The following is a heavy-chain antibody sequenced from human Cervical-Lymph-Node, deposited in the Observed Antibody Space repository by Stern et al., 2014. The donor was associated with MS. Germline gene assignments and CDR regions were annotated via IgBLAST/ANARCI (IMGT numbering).Heavy chain of an antibody. J-gene: IGHJ5*02. CDR3: ARDDRGSRFDP. D-gene: IGHD1-26*01. CDR1: GYIFTSQN. Sequence: VQLVESGAEVKKPGASVKVSCKASGYIFTSQNMHWGRQPPGQGLERVGIINPTSGNTNYAQKFQGRVIMTRDTSTSTIYMELSSLRSEDTAVYYCARDDRGSRFDPWGQGTLVSVSS. CDR2: INPTSGNT. V-gene: IGHV1-46*01.